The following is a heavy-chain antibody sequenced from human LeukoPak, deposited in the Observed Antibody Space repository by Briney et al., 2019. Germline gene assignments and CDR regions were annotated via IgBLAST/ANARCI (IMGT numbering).Heavy chain of an antibody. CDR1: GFTFSSYW. CDR2: IKQDGSEK. J-gene: IGHJ3*02. Sequence: GGSLRLFCAASGFTFSSYWMSWVRQAPGKGLEWVANIKQDGSEKYYVDSVKGRFTISRDNAKNSVYLQMDSLRAEDTAVYYCARVRLSAFDIWGQGTMVTVSS. CDR3: ARVRLSAFDI. V-gene: IGHV3-7*04.